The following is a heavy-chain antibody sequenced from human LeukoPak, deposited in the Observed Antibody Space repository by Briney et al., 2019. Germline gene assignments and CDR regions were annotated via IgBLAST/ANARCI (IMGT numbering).Heavy chain of an antibody. Sequence: ASVKVSCKASGYTFTGYYMHWVRQAPGQGLEWMGWINPNSGGTNYAQKFQGRVTMTRDTSISTAYMELSRLRSDDTAVYYCARDRGGYCTSTSCYAGYWFDPWGQGTLVTVSS. CDR2: INPNSGGT. CDR3: ARDRGGYCTSTSCYAGYWFDP. CDR1: GYTFTGYY. J-gene: IGHJ5*02. D-gene: IGHD2-2*01. V-gene: IGHV1-2*02.